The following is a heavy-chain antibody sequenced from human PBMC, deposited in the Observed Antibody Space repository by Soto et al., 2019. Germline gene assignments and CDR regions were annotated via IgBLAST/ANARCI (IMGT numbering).Heavy chain of an antibody. D-gene: IGHD4-4*01. CDR3: ARFGPDYNNDYWGFNNYYGLDI. V-gene: IGHV3-7*01. CDR2: IKQDGSED. J-gene: IGHJ6*02. Sequence: AGGSLRLSCAASGFTLSSYWMTWVRRVPGKGLEWVANIKQDGSEDYYVDSVKGRFTISRDNAKNSLYLQMNSLRAEDTAVYYCARFGPDYNNDYWGFNNYYGLDIWGRGTTVTVSS. CDR1: GFTLSSYW.